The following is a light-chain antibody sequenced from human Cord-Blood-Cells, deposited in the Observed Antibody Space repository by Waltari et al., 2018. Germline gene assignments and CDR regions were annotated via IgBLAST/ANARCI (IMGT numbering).Light chain of an antibody. CDR1: QSLLHSNGYNY. V-gene: IGKV2-28*01. J-gene: IGKJ2*01. Sequence: DIVMTQSPLSLPVAPGEPASISCRSSQSLLHSNGYNYLDWYLQKPGQSPQLLIYLGSNRASGVPDRFSGSGSGTDFTLKISRVEAEDVGVYYCMQALQTGQMYTFGQGTKLEIK. CDR3: MQALQTGQMYT. CDR2: LGS.